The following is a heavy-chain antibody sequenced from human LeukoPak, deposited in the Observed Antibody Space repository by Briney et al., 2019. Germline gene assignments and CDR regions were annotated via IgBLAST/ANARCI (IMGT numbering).Heavy chain of an antibody. J-gene: IGHJ6*02. Sequence: SVKVSCKASGGTFSSYAISWVRQAPGQGLEWMGRIIPILGIANYAQKFQGGVTITADKSTSTAYMELSSLRSEDTAVYYCARGVLFFGYYGMDVWGQGTTVTVSS. D-gene: IGHD2-8*01. V-gene: IGHV1-69*04. CDR2: IIPILGIA. CDR1: GGTFSSYA. CDR3: ARGVLFFGYYGMDV.